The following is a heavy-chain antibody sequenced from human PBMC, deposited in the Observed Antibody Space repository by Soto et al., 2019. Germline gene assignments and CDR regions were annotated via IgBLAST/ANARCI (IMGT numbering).Heavy chain of an antibody. CDR3: ARSLYRNYNTYYYYGMDV. CDR1: GGTFSSYA. J-gene: IGHJ6*02. CDR2: IIPIFGTA. Sequence: GASVKVSCKASGGTFSSYAISWVRQAPGQGLEWMGGIIPIFGTANYAQKFQGRVTITADESTSTAYMELSSLRSEDTAVYYCARSLYRNYNTYYYYGMDVWGQGTTVTVSS. D-gene: IGHD4-4*01. V-gene: IGHV1-69*13.